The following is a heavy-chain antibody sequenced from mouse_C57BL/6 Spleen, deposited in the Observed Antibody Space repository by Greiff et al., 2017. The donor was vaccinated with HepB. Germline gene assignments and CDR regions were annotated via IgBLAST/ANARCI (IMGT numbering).Heavy chain of an antibody. V-gene: IGHV5-16*01. Sequence: DVKLVESEGGLVQPGSSMKLSCTASGFTFSDYYMAWVRQVPEKGLEWVANINYDGSSTYYLDSLKSRFIISRDNAKNILYLQMSSLKSEDTATYYCAREDYGNLFAYWGQGTLVTVSA. CDR2: INYDGSST. CDR1: GFTFSDYY. J-gene: IGHJ3*01. CDR3: AREDYGNLFAY. D-gene: IGHD2-1*01.